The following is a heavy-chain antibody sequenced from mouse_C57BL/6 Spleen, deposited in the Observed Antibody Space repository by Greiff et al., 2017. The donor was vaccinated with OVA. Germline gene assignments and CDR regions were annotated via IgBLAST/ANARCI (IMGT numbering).Heavy chain of an antibody. J-gene: IGHJ4*01. V-gene: IGHV5-17*01. CDR3: ASASYAMDY. CDR2: ISSGSSTI. CDR1: GFTFSDYG. Sequence: EVKLQESGGGLVKPGGSLKLSCAASGFTFSDYGMHWVRQAPEKGLEWVAYISSGSSTIYYADTVKGRFTISRDNAKNTLFLHMTSLRSEDTAMYYCASASYAMDYWGQGTSVTVSS.